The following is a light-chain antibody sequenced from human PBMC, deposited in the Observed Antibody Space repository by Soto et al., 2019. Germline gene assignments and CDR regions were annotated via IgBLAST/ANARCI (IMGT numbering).Light chain of an antibody. CDR3: QSYDSSLSLVV. Sequence: QSVLTQPPSVSGAPGQRVTISCTGSSYNIGAGYDVHWYQQLPGTAPKLLIYGNSNRPSGVPDRFSGSKSGTSASLAITGLQAEDEADYYCQSYDSSLSLVVFGGGTKLTVL. V-gene: IGLV1-40*01. CDR2: GNS. J-gene: IGLJ2*01. CDR1: SYNIGAGYD.